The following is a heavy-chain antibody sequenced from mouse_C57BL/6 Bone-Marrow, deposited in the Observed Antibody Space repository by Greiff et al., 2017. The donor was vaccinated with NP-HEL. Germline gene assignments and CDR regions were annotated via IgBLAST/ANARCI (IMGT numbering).Heavy chain of an antibody. Sequence: DVKLQESGTVLARPGASVKMSCKTSGYTFTSYWMHWVKQRPGQGLEWIGAIYPGNSDTSYNQKFKGKAKLTAVTSASTAYMELSSLTNEDSAVYYCTRAYYGSSYYYYAMDYWGQGTSVTVSS. CDR2: IYPGNSDT. CDR1: GYTFTSYW. D-gene: IGHD1-1*01. CDR3: TRAYYGSSYYYYAMDY. J-gene: IGHJ4*01. V-gene: IGHV1-5*01.